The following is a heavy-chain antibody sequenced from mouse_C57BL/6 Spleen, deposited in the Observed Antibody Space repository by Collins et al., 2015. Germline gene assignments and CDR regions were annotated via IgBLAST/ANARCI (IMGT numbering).Heavy chain of an antibody. CDR3: AKGAMDY. CDR1: GFTFTDYY. CDR2: IRNKANGYTT. Sequence: EVKLVESGGGLVQPGGSLRLSCATSGFTFTDYYMSWVRQLPGKALEWLGFIRNKANGYTTEYSASVKGRFTISRDNSQSILYPQMNTLRAEDSATYYCAKGAMDYWGQGTSVTVSS. V-gene: IGHV7-3*02. J-gene: IGHJ4*01.